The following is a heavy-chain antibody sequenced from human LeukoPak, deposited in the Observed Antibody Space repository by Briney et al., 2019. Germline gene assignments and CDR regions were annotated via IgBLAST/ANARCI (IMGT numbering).Heavy chain of an antibody. Sequence: ASVKVSCKASGYTFTSHDINWVRKATGQGLEWMGWMNPNSGNTGYAQKFQGRVTITRNTSISTVYMELNSLRSEDTAVYYCARIDYYDSSGTNWFDPWGQGTLVTVSS. CDR2: MNPNSGNT. J-gene: IGHJ5*02. V-gene: IGHV1-8*03. CDR3: ARIDYYDSSGTNWFDP. D-gene: IGHD3-22*01. CDR1: GYTFTSHD.